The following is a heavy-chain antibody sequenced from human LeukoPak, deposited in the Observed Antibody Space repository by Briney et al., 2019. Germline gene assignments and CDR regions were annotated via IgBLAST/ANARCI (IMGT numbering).Heavy chain of an antibody. J-gene: IGHJ4*02. D-gene: IGHD2-2*01. Sequence: GGSLRLSCAASEFTFDNYAMSWVRQAPGKGLEWVSVISGSGYYSYYADSVKGRFTVSRDNSKNTVYLQMNSLRAEDTAVYYCAAPGVPAATYYFDYWGQGTLVTVSS. CDR1: EFTFDNYA. V-gene: IGHV3-23*01. CDR2: ISGSGYYS. CDR3: AAPGVPAATYYFDY.